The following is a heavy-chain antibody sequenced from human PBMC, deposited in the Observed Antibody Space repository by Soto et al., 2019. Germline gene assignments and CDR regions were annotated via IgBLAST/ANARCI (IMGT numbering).Heavy chain of an antibody. D-gene: IGHD6-19*01. V-gene: IGHV1-18*01. Sequence: ASVKVSWKGSGYTFTGYGIGWVRQAPGQGLEWMGWISAYNGNTNYAQKLQGRVTMTTDTSTSTAYMELRSLRSDDTAVYYCARRPNSSGCLDYWCQGTLVTVSS. J-gene: IGHJ4*02. CDR3: ARRPNSSGCLDY. CDR1: GYTFTGYG. CDR2: ISAYNGNT.